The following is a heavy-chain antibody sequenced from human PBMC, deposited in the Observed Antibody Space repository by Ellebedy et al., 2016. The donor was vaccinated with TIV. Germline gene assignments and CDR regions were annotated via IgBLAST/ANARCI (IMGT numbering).Heavy chain of an antibody. D-gene: IGHD1/OR15-1a*01. CDR3: ARDDDGPGNNLDY. J-gene: IGHJ4*02. CDR1: GFMFSNYG. V-gene: IGHV3-33*01. Sequence: SLKISXVASGFMFSNYGMHWVRQAPGKGLEWVAVIVSHGRVTHHADSVKGRFTISRDNSKNTLYLQMNSLRADDTAVYYCARDDDGPGNNLDYWGQGTLVTVSS. CDR2: IVSHGRVT.